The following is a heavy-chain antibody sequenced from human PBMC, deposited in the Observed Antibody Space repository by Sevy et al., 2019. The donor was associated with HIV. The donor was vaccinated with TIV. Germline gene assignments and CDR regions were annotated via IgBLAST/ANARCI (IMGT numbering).Heavy chain of an antibody. CDR2: ISSNSDYI. CDR1: GFTFSSYR. Sequence: GGSLRLSCAASGFTFSSYRMTWVRQAPGKGLEWVSCISSNSDYINYADSVKGRFTISRANAKNLLYLQMDSLRAEDTAVYYCARAVVEISTWRSDYWGQGTLVTVSS. V-gene: IGHV3-21*01. CDR3: ARAVVEISTWRSDY. J-gene: IGHJ4*02. D-gene: IGHD5-12*01.